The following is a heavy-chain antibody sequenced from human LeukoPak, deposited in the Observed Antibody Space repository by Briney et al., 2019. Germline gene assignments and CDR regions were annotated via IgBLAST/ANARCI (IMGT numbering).Heavy chain of an antibody. CDR2: ISGSGGST. CDR1: GFTFSSYA. V-gene: IGHV3-23*01. J-gene: IGHJ6*02. D-gene: IGHD2-2*01. CDR3: AKGVVVVSAAIYYSYGMDV. Sequence: GGSLRLSCAASGFTFSSYAMSWVRQAPGKGMEWVSAISGSGGSTYYADSVKGRFTISRDNSKNTLYLQMNSLRAEDTAVYYCAKGVVVVSAAIYYSYGMDVWGQGTTVTVSS.